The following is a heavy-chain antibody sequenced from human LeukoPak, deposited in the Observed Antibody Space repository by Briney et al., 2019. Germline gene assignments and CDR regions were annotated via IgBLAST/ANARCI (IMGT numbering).Heavy chain of an antibody. V-gene: IGHV3-66*01. D-gene: IGHD6-19*01. J-gene: IGHJ4*02. Sequence: PGGSLRLSCAASGFTVSTNYMSWVRQAPGKGLEWVSVIYSSGSTYYADSVKGRFTISRDNSKNTLYLQMNSLRAEDTAVYYCARDSSSGWYHGYWGQGTLVTVSS. CDR3: ARDSSSGWYHGY. CDR1: GFTVSTNY. CDR2: IYSSGST.